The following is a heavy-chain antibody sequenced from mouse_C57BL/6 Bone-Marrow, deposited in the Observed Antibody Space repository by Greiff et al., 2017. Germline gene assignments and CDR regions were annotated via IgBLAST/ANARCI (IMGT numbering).Heavy chain of an antibody. D-gene: IGHD1-1*01. Sequence: QVQLKESGAELARPGASVKLSCKASGYTFTSYGISWVKQRTGQGLEWIGEIYPRSGNTYYNEKFKGKATLTADKSSRTAYMELRSLTSEDSAVYFCASPYYYGSRGNYWGQGATLTVSS. CDR3: ASPYYYGSRGNY. CDR2: IYPRSGNT. V-gene: IGHV1-81*01. CDR1: GYTFTSYG. J-gene: IGHJ2*01.